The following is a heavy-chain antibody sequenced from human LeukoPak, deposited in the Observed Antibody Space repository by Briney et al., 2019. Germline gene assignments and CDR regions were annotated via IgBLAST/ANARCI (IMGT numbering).Heavy chain of an antibody. CDR2: ISGSGGST. D-gene: IGHD3-22*01. V-gene: IGHV3-23*01. CDR1: GFTFSNYA. J-gene: IGHJ1*01. Sequence: GGSLRLSCAASGFTFSNYAMSWVRQAPGKGLEWVSDISGSGGSTYYADSVKGRFTISRDNSKNTLYLQMNSLRAEDTAVYYCAKWSQRAGYDSSGYYYVLAEYFQHWGQGTLVTVSS. CDR3: AKWSQRAGYDSSGYYYVLAEYFQH.